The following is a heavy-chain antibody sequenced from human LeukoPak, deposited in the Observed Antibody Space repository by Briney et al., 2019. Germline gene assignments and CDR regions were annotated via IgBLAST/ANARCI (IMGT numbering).Heavy chain of an antibody. D-gene: IGHD2-15*01. CDR3: ARIGYCNGGTCLDY. V-gene: IGHV5-10-1*01. CDR2: TDPSDSYT. J-gene: IGHJ4*02. CDR1: GYSLTSYW. Sequence: GESLKISCKGSGYSLTSYWITWVRQMPGRGLEWMGRTDPSDSYTNYSPSFQGHGTISADKSISTAYLQWSSLKASDTAMYYCARIGYCNGGTCLDYWGQGTLVTVSS.